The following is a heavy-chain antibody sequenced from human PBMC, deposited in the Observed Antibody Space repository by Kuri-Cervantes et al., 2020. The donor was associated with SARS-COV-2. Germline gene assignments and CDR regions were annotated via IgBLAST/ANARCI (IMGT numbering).Heavy chain of an antibody. D-gene: IGHD5-18*01. CDR3: ARDRGYSYGPYYYGMDV. CDR2: ISSSSSYI. J-gene: IGHJ6*02. CDR1: GFTFSSYS. V-gene: IGHV3-21*01. Sequence: GESLKISCAASGFTFSSYSMNWVRQAPGKGLEWVSSISSSSSYIYYADSVKGRFTISRDNAKNSLYLQMNSLRDEDTAVYYCARDRGYSYGPYYYGMDVWGQGTMVTVSS.